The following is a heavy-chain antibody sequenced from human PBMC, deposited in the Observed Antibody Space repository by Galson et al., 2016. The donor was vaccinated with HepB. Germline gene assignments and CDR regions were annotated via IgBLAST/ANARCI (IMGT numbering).Heavy chain of an antibody. V-gene: IGHV1-46*01. Sequence: SVKVSCKASGYTFTSYYMHWVRQAPGQGLEWMGKINPRGGSTSCAQNFQGRVTMTRDSATSTIYLELSSLTSEDTAVYYCAREFGDCSNTRCSKQCFDYWGQGTLVTVSS. CDR3: AREFGDCSNTRCSKQCFDY. J-gene: IGHJ4*02. D-gene: IGHD2-2*01. CDR2: INPRGGST. CDR1: GYTFTSYY.